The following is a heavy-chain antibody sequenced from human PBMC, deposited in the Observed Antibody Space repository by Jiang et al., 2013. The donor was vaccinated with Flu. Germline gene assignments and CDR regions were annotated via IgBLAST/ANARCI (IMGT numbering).Heavy chain of an antibody. Sequence: GAEVKKPGASVKVSCKASGYTFTGYYMHWVRQAPGQGLEWMGWINPNSGGTNYAQKFQGRVTMTRDTSISTAYMELSRLRSDDTAVYYCARPGGYYDILTGYYYGVSGFDYWGQGTLVTVSS. CDR3: ARPGGYYDILTGYYYGVSGFDY. CDR1: GYTFTGYY. J-gene: IGHJ4*02. V-gene: IGHV1-2*02. D-gene: IGHD3-9*01. CDR2: INPNSGGT.